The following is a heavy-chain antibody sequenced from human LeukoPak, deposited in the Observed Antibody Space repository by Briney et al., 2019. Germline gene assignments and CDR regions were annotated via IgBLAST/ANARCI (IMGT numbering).Heavy chain of an antibody. V-gene: IGHV1-2*02. J-gene: IGHJ6*02. CDR1: GYTFTGYY. Sequence: ASVKVSCKASGYTFTGYYMHWVRQAPGQGLGWMGWINPNSGGTNYAQKFQGRVTMTRDTSISTAYMELSRLRSDDTAVYYCARGYCSSTSCYYYYYGMDVWGQGTTVTVSS. CDR3: ARGYCSSTSCYYYYYGMDV. CDR2: INPNSGGT. D-gene: IGHD2-2*01.